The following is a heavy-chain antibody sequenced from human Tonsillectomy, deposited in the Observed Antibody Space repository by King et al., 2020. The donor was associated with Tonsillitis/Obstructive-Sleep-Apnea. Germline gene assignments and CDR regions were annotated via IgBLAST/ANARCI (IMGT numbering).Heavy chain of an antibody. CDR3: AIGYISGWRRGGYFEY. V-gene: IGHV4-59*01. CDR1: GGSISSYY. Sequence: QLQESGPGLVKPSETLSLTCTVSGGSISSYYWSWIRQPPGKGLEWIGYIYYSGSTNYNPSLKSRVTISADTSKNQFSLKLSSVTAADTAVYYCAIGYISGWRRGGYFEYWGQGTLVTVSS. D-gene: IGHD6-19*01. CDR2: IYYSGST. J-gene: IGHJ4*02.